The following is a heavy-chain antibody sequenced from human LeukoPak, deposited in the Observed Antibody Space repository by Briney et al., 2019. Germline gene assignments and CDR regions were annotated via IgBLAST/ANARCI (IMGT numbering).Heavy chain of an antibody. CDR1: GGSISRSFHY. D-gene: IGHD2-21*02. CDR2: IYYTGST. CDR3: AGRRLLFPFDY. Sequence: PSETLSLTCTASGGSISRSFHYWGWIRQPPGKALEWIGSIYYTGSTYYNSSLTRRVTISVDTSKNQLSLKLSSVTAADTAVYYCAGRRLLFPFDYWGQGTLVTVSS. J-gene: IGHJ4*02. V-gene: IGHV4-39*07.